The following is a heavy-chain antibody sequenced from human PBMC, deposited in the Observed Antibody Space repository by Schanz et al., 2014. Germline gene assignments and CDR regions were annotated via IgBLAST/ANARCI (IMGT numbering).Heavy chain of an antibody. D-gene: IGHD1-26*01. V-gene: IGHV1-18*01. Sequence: QVQLVQSGAEVKKPGASVKVSCKASGYTLTGFGVSWVRQAPGQGREWKGWISAYSGNSKYAQKLQGRVTMTTDTSTNTAHMELRSLTSDDTAVYYCARFNSGSHSPPYYYYGMDVWGQGTTVTVSS. J-gene: IGHJ6*02. CDR2: ISAYSGNS. CDR1: GYTLTGFG. CDR3: ARFNSGSHSPPYYYYGMDV.